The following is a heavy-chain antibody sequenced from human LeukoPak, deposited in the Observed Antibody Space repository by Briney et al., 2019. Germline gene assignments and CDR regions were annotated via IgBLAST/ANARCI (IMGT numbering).Heavy chain of an antibody. CDR1: GFTFSDAW. V-gene: IGHV3-15*01. CDR2: MKSKTDGGTT. CDR3: ATNPPWHI. Sequence: PGGSLRLSCAASGFTFSDAWMNWVRQAAGKGQEWVGRMKSKTDGGTTDYAARGKGKFRSAREDTKKKVYLLMNSLKTEDTAVYYCATNPPWHIWGQGTMVTVSS. J-gene: IGHJ3*02.